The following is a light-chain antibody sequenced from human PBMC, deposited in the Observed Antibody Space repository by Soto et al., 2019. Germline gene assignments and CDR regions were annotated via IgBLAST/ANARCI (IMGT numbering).Light chain of an antibody. Sequence: EIHITQSPATLSASVGDRVTITCRASQRINSWLAWYQQKPGKAPKLLIYDASSLESGVPSRFSGSGSGTEFTLTISSLQPDDFATYYCQQYNNYKLTFGGGTKVDIK. CDR1: QRINSW. V-gene: IGKV1-5*01. CDR3: QQYNNYKLT. CDR2: DAS. J-gene: IGKJ4*01.